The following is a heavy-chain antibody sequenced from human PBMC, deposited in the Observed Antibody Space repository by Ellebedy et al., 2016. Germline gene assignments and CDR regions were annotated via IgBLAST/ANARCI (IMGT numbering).Heavy chain of an antibody. CDR1: GFTFSSYG. CDR3: AKDKGSGSPPYGMDV. CDR2: ISYDGSNK. J-gene: IGHJ6*02. D-gene: IGHD3-10*01. V-gene: IGHV3-30*18. Sequence: GGSLRLXCAASGFTFSSYGMHWVRQAPGKGLEWVAVISYDGSNKYYADSVKGRFTISRDNSKNTLYLQMNSLRAEDTAVYYCAKDKGSGSPPYGMDVWGQGTTVTVSS.